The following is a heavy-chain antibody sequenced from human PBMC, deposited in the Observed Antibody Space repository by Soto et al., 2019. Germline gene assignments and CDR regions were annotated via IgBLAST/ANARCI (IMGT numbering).Heavy chain of an antibody. V-gene: IGHV1-69*01. CDR2: IIPIVETP. CDR3: ARLSRPNYYDTSGFFKDNWFDP. J-gene: IGHJ5*02. D-gene: IGHD3-22*01. CDR1: GGTFNSYD. Sequence: QVQLVQSGAEVKKPGSSMNVSCKASGGTFNSYDINWVRQAPGQGLEWMGGIIPIVETPKYAQKFQGRVIITADESTNTVYMELSSLRSEDTAMYYCARLSRPNYYDTSGFFKDNWFDPWGQGTLVTVSS.